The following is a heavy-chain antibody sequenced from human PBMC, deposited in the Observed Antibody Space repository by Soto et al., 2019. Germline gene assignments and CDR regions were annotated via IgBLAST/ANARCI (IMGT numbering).Heavy chain of an antibody. J-gene: IGHJ2*01. CDR2: MNPNSGNT. CDR1: GYTFTSYD. Sequence: ASVKVSCKASGYTFTSYDINWVRQATGQGLEWMGWMNPNSGNTGYAQKFQGRVTMTRNTSISTAYMELSSLRSEDTAVYYCATVSPGITMIVIRDWYFDLWGRGTLVTVSS. CDR3: ATVSPGITMIVIRDWYFDL. V-gene: IGHV1-8*01. D-gene: IGHD3-22*01.